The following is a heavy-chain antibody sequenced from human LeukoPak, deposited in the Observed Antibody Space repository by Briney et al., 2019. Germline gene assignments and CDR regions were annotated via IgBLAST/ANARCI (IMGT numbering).Heavy chain of an antibody. J-gene: IGHJ3*02. CDR2: ISSSSSYI. V-gene: IGHV3-21*01. Sequence: GGSLRLSCAASGFTFSSYSMNWVRQAPGKGLEWVSSISSSSSYIYYADSVKGRFTISRDNAKNSLYLQMNSLRAEDTAVYYCARDIVVVPAALDAFDIWGQGTMVTVSS. CDR3: ARDIVVVPAALDAFDI. CDR1: GFTFSSYS. D-gene: IGHD2-2*01.